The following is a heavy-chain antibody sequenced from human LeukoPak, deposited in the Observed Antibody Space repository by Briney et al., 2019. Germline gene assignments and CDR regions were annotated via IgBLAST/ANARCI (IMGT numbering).Heavy chain of an antibody. J-gene: IGHJ5*02. CDR1: GYSISSGYY. CDR2: IYHSGST. V-gene: IGHV4-38-2*02. Sequence: PSETLSLTCTVSGYSISSGYYWGWIRQPPGKGLEWIGSIYHSGSTYYNPSLKSRVTISVDTSKNQFSLKMRSVTAADTAVYYCARRGMITFGEVISRRRWFDPWGQGTLVTVSS. CDR3: ARRGMITFGEVISRRRWFDP. D-gene: IGHD3-16*02.